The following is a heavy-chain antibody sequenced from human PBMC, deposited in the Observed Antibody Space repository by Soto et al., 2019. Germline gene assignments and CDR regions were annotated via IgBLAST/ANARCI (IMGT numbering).Heavy chain of an antibody. Sequence: QVQLQESGPGLVKSSQTLSLTCTVSGGSISSGGYYWSWIRQHPGKGLEWIGYIYYSGSTYYNPSLQRRVTISVGTSKNQFSLKLSSVTAADTAVYYCARGGRRSPGMDVWGQGTTVTVSS. CDR3: ARGGRRSPGMDV. CDR2: IYYSGST. CDR1: GGSISSGGYY. J-gene: IGHJ6*02. V-gene: IGHV4-31*03.